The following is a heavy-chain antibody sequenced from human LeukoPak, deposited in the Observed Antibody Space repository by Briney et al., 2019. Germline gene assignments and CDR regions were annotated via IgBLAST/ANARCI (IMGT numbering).Heavy chain of an antibody. D-gene: IGHD6-19*01. J-gene: IGHJ6*02. Sequence: PGGSLRLSCAASGFTVSSNYMSWVRQAPGKGLEWVSVIYSGGSTYYADSVKGRFTISRDNSKNTLYLQMNSLRAEDTAVYYCARDRVLAVAGTAGYYYYGMDVWGQGTTVTVSS. CDR2: IYSGGST. V-gene: IGHV3-53*01. CDR1: GFTVSSNY. CDR3: ARDRVLAVAGTAGYYYYGMDV.